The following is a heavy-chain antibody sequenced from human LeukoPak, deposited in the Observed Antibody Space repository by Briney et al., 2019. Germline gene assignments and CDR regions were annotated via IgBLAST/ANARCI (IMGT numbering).Heavy chain of an antibody. V-gene: IGHV3-49*04. CDR2: IRSKAYGGTT. D-gene: IGHD3-22*01. CDR1: GFTFGDYA. Sequence: PGGSLRLSCTASGFTFGDYAMSWVRQAPGKGLEWVGFIRSKAYGGTTEYAASVKGRFTISRDDSKSIASLQMNSLKTEDTAVYYCTRYGLFGGYGDYWGQGTLVTVSS. J-gene: IGHJ4*02. CDR3: TRYGLFGGYGDY.